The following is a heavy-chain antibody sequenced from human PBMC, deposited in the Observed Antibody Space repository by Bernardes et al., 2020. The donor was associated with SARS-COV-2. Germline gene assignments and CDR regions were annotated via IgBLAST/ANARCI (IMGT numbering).Heavy chain of an antibody. CDR1: GYTFTGYY. CDR3: ASWNHCSSTSCYRWYYYGMDV. Sequence: ASVKVSCKASGYTFTGYYMHWVRQAPGQGLEWMGWINPNSGGTNYAQKFQGRVTMTRDTSISTAYMELSRLRSDDTAVYYCASWNHCSSTSCYRWYYYGMDVWGQGTTVTVSS. V-gene: IGHV1-2*02. CDR2: INPNSGGT. J-gene: IGHJ6*02. D-gene: IGHD2-2*01.